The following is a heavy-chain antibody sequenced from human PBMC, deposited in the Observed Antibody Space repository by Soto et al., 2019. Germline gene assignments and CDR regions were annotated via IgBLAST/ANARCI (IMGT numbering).Heavy chain of an antibody. D-gene: IGHD3-9*01. CDR1: DFSFSLYG. V-gene: IGHV3-33*01. CDR2: IWYDGSNK. CDR3: ARSPYTTGYHYGMDV. J-gene: IGHJ6*02. Sequence: RGSLILSCAASDFSFSLYGMQWVRQAPGKGLEWVAVIWYDGSNKYYADSVKGRFTISRDNSKNTLYLQMNSLRAEDTAVYYCARSPYTTGYHYGMDVRGQGTTVTVSS.